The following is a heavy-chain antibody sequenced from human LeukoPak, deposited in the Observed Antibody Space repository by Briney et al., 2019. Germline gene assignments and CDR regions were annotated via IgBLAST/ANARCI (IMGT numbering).Heavy chain of an antibody. CDR2: ISWNSGSI. CDR3: AKACSGDCSGHAFDI. D-gene: IGHD2-21*01. J-gene: IGHJ3*02. CDR1: GFAFDDYA. V-gene: IGHV3-9*03. Sequence: GRSLRLSCAASGFAFDDYAMHWVRQAPGKGLEWDSGISWNSGSIGYADSVKGRFTISRDNAKNSLYLQMNSLRAEDMALYYCAKACSGDCSGHAFDIWGQGTMVTVSP.